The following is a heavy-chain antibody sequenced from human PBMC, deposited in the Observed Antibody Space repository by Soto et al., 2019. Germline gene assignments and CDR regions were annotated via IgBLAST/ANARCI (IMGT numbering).Heavy chain of an antibody. CDR3: ARSIVDTAMAPELYYYYYGMDV. CDR2: INPSGGST. D-gene: IGHD5-18*01. J-gene: IGHJ6*02. V-gene: IGHV1-46*01. Sequence: ASVKVSCKASGYTFTSYYMHWVRQAPGQGLEWMGIINPSGGSTSYAQKFQGRVTMTRDTSTSTVYMELSSLRSEDTAVYYCARSIVDTAMAPELYYYYYGMDVWGQGTTVTVSS. CDR1: GYTFTSYY.